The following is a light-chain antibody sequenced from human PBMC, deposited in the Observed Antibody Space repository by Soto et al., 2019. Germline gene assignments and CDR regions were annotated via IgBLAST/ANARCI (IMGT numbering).Light chain of an antibody. CDR1: SSDVGGYKY. CDR3: SSYAGGSNYV. V-gene: IGLV2-8*01. J-gene: IGLJ1*01. CDR2: EVS. Sequence: QSALTQSPSASGSPGQSVTISCTGTSSDVGGYKYVSWYQQHPGKAPKLMIYEVSKRPSGVPDRFSGSKSGNTASLTVSGLQADDEAAYYCSSYAGGSNYVLGTGTKVTVL.